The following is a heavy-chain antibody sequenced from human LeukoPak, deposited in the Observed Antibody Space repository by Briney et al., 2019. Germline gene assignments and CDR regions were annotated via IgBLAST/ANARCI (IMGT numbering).Heavy chain of an antibody. CDR2: MNPNSGNT. D-gene: IGHD2-8*01. CDR3: ARVGGARGVLMVYAMSGGEKQFDP. J-gene: IGHJ5*02. CDR1: GYTFTNYD. V-gene: IGHV1-8*01. Sequence: ASVKVSCKASGYTFTNYDINWVRQATGQGLEWMGWMNPNSGNTGYAKKFQGRVTMTRNTSISTAYMELSSLRSEDTAVYYCARVGGARGVLMVYAMSGGEKQFDPWGQGTLVTVSS.